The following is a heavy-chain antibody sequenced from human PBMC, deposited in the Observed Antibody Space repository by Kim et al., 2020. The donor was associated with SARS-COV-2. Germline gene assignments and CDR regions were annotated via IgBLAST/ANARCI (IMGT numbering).Heavy chain of an antibody. CDR1: GFTVSSNY. J-gene: IGHJ6*02. V-gene: IGHV3-53*01. Sequence: GGSLRLSCAASGFTVSSNYMSWVRQAPGKGLEWVSVIYRGGSTYYADSVKGRFTISRDNSKNTLYLQMNSLRAEDTAVYYCARDLNYYGMDVWGQGTTVTVSS. CDR2: IYRGGST. CDR3: ARDLNYYGMDV.